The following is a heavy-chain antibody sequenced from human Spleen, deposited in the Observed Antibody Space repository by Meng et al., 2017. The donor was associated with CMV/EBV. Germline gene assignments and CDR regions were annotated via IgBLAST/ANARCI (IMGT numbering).Heavy chain of an antibody. V-gene: IGHV1-2*02. Sequence: ASVKVSCKASGYSFTDYYMHWVRQAPGQGLEWMGWINPNGDSTNYAQRFQGRVTVTRDTSTSTVYMELSGLRSDDTAVYYCVRGGGELPWDYWGQGTLVTVSS. CDR3: VRGGGELPWDY. J-gene: IGHJ4*02. CDR2: INPNGDST. D-gene: IGHD1-26*01. CDR1: GYSFTDYY.